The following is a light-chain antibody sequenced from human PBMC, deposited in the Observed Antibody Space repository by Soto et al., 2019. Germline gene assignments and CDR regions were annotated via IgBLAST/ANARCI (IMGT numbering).Light chain of an antibody. CDR1: SSDVGGYNY. CDR3: SSYTSSSTVVV. J-gene: IGLJ2*01. V-gene: IGLV2-14*01. Sequence: QSVLTQPASVSGSPGQSITTSCTGTSSDVGGYNYVSWYQQHPGKAPKLIIYEVTNRPSGVSNRFSGSKSGNTASLTISGLQPEDEADYYCSSYTSSSTVVVFGGGTKLTVL. CDR2: EVT.